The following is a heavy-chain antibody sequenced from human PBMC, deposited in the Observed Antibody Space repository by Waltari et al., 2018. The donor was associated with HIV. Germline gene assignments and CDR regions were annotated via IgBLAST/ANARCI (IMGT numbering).Heavy chain of an antibody. V-gene: IGHV3-7*03. CDR1: GFTFSSYW. Sequence: EVHLVESGGGLVQPGGSLRLSCAASGFTFSSYWMYWVRPAPGKGLEWVANIKQGGSEENYVDSVKGRFTISRDNAKNSMYLQMNSLRAEDTAVYYCTTPVTTRGWGQGTLVTVSS. D-gene: IGHD4-17*01. CDR2: IKQGGSEE. CDR3: TTPVTTRG. J-gene: IGHJ4*02.